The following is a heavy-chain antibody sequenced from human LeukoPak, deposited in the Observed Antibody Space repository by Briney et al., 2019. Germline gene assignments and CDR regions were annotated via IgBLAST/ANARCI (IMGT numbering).Heavy chain of an antibody. CDR2: ISGSGGST. J-gene: IGHJ4*02. D-gene: IGHD6-13*01. Sequence: PGGSLRLSCVASGFTFSTYAMTWVRQAPGKGLEWVSGISGSGGSTYYADSVKGRFTISRDNAKNSLYLQMNSLRADDTAIYYCARVSLGAAAGTSRWGQGTLVTVSS. V-gene: IGHV3-23*01. CDR3: ARVSLGAAAGTSR. CDR1: GFTFSTYA.